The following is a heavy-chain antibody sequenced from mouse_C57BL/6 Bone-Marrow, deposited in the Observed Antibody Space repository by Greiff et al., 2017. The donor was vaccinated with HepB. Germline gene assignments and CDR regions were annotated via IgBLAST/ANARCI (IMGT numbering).Heavy chain of an antibody. J-gene: IGHJ4*01. Sequence: DVMLVESGGGLVQPGESLKLSCESNEYEFPSHDMSWVRKTPEKRLELVAAINSDGGSTYYPDTMERRFIISRDNTKKTLYLQMSSLRSEDTALYYCARHRIYDGYYDYAMDYWVQGTSVTVSS. CDR2: INSDGGST. D-gene: IGHD2-3*01. CDR3: ARHRIYDGYYDYAMDY. V-gene: IGHV5-2*01. CDR1: EYEFPSHD.